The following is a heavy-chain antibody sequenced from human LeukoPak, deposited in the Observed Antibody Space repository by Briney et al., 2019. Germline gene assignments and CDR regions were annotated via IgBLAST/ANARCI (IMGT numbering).Heavy chain of an antibody. J-gene: IGHJ6*03. D-gene: IGHD6-6*01. Sequence: SVKVSCKASGGTLSSYAISWVRQAPGQGLEWMGGIIPIFGTANYAQKFQGRVTITADESTSTAYMELSSLRSEDTAVYYCARAGSSSLGAYYYYYMDVWGKGTTVTVSS. CDR3: ARAGSSSLGAYYYYYMDV. CDR2: IIPIFGTA. V-gene: IGHV1-69*01. CDR1: GGTLSSYA.